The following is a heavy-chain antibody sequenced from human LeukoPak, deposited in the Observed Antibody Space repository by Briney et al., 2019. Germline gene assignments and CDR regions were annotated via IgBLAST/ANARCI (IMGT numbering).Heavy chain of an antibody. Sequence: GGSLRLSCAASGFTFSSYWMHWVRQAPGQGLVWVSRINSEGRRTSCADSVRGRFTISRDNAKNTLYLQMNSLRAEDTAVYYCARGDRPAHDFWSGIAYYMDVWGKGTTVTVSS. CDR2: INSEGRRT. J-gene: IGHJ6*03. D-gene: IGHD3-3*01. CDR1: GFTFSSYW. V-gene: IGHV3-74*01. CDR3: ARGDRPAHDFWSGIAYYMDV.